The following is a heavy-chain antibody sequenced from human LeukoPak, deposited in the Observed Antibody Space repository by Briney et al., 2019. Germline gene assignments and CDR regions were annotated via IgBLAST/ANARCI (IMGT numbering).Heavy chain of an antibody. CDR3: ANGPYYGSGTADY. V-gene: IGHV3-30*18. Sequence: GGSLRLSCAASGFTFSTYGMHWVRQAPGKGLEWVAVISYDGSNKQYADSVKGRFTISRDNSKNTLYVEMNSLRAEDTAVYYCANGPYYGSGTADYWGQGTLVIVSS. CDR1: GFTFSTYG. CDR2: ISYDGSNK. D-gene: IGHD3-10*01. J-gene: IGHJ4*02.